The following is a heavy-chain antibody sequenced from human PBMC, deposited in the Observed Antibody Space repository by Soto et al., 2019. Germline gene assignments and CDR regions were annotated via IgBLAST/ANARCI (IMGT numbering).Heavy chain of an antibody. Sequence: EVQLWESGGGLVQPGGSLRLSCAASGFSFNNYAMSWVRQAPGKGLEWVSGIGGSGGSTFYADSVRGRFTISRENPKNTLYLQMNSLRAEDRAVYYCAKDGYTSGLNTFVCWGQGTMVTVSS. CDR1: GFSFNNYA. CDR3: AKDGYTSGLNTFVC. J-gene: IGHJ4*02. CDR2: IGGSGGST. D-gene: IGHD6-19*01. V-gene: IGHV3-23*01.